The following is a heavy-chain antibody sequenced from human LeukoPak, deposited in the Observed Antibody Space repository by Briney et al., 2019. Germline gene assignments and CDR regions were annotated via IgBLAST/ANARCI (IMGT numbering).Heavy chain of an antibody. D-gene: IGHD4-17*01. CDR1: GGSINNIISY. Sequence: SETLSLTCTVSGGSINNIISYWGWFRQPPGKGLEWIGSISSSGSTFYNPSLTSRVTISVDTSKNHFSVKVTSVTAADTAMYYCARGQTTVWSPFDNWGQGTLVTVSS. CDR2: ISSSGST. V-gene: IGHV4-39*07. CDR3: ARGQTTVWSPFDN. J-gene: IGHJ4*02.